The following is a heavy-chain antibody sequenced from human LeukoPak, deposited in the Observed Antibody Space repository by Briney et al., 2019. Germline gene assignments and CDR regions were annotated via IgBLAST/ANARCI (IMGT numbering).Heavy chain of an antibody. CDR1: GFTVSTNY. CDR3: ARDGYSYGPGAFDY. J-gene: IGHJ4*02. Sequence: PGGSLRLSCAASGFTVSTNYMNWVRQAPGKGLEWVSSISSSSSYIYYADSVKGRFTISRDNAKNSLYLQMNSLRAEDTAVYYCARDGYSYGPGAFDYWGQGTLVTVSS. D-gene: IGHD5-18*01. V-gene: IGHV3-21*01. CDR2: ISSSSSYI.